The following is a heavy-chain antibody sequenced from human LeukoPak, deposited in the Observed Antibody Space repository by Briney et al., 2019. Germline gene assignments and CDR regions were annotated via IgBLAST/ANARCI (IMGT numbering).Heavy chain of an antibody. Sequence: PGRSLRLSCAASGFTFSSYGMHWVRQAPGKGLEWVAVVSYDGSDKYNVDSVKGRFTISRDNSKNTLYLQMNSLRAEDTAVYYCAKASKRGITMVRGAPDYWGQGTLVTVSS. CDR3: AKASKRGITMVRGAPDY. J-gene: IGHJ4*02. D-gene: IGHD3-10*01. CDR2: VSYDGSDK. V-gene: IGHV3-30*18. CDR1: GFTFSSYG.